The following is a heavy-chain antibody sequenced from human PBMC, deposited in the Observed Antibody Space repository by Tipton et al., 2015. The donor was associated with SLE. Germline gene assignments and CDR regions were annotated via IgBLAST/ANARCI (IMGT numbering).Heavy chain of an antibody. CDR2: IYNRGST. V-gene: IGHV4-61*02. J-gene: IGHJ1*01. D-gene: IGHD3-22*01. CDR1: GGSINSRTYY. Sequence: TLSLTCTVSGGSINSRTYYWNWIRQPAGKGLEWIGRIYNRGSTNYNSSLKSRVTISVDTSKNHFSLKLRSVTAADTAVYYCARQPLYYDGSGSTPACFQYWGQGTLVTVSS. CDR3: ARQPLYYDGSGSTPACFQY.